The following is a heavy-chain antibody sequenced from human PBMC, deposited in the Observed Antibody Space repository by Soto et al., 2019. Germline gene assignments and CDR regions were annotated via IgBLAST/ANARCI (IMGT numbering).Heavy chain of an antibody. Sequence: QVQLVQSGAEVKKPGSSVKVSCKASGGTFSSYAISWVRQAPGQGLEWMGGIIPIFGTANYAQKFQGRVTITADESTSTAYMELSSLRSEDTAVYYCAREPAAAGIIPNYYYGMDVWGQGTTVTVSS. J-gene: IGHJ6*02. CDR1: GGTFSSYA. D-gene: IGHD6-13*01. CDR2: IIPIFGTA. V-gene: IGHV1-69*01. CDR3: AREPAAAGIIPNYYYGMDV.